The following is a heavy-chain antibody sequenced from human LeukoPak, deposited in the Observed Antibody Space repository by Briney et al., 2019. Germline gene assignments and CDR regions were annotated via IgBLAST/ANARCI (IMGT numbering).Heavy chain of an antibody. CDR2: ISSKGDTI. V-gene: IGHV3-48*03. Sequence: GGSLRLSCGASGFTFSNYEMNWVRQAPGKGLEWVSYISSKGDTIYYGDTVKGRFTISRDNTQNSLYLHMNSLRAEDTAIYYCARQPVTTRFEYYFDYWGQGTLVTVSS. CDR1: GFTFSNYE. CDR3: ARQPVTTRFEYYFDY. J-gene: IGHJ4*02. D-gene: IGHD4-17*01.